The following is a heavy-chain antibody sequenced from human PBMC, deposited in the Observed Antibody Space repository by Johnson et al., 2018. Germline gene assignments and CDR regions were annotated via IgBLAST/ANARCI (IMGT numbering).Heavy chain of an antibody. CDR3: TIYSH. Sequence: VQLVQSGGGVVQPGRSLRLSCAASGFTFSSYGMHWVRQASGKGLEWVGRIRSKANSYATTYAASVKGRFTISRDDSKNTAYLQMNSLKTEDTAVYYCTIYSHWGQGTLVTVSS. CDR1: GFTFSSYG. V-gene: IGHV3-73*01. D-gene: IGHD2-21*01. J-gene: IGHJ1*01. CDR2: IRSKANSYAT.